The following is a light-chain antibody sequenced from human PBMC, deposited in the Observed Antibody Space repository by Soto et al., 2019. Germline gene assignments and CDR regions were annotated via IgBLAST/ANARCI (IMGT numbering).Light chain of an antibody. Sequence: EIVLTQSPGTLSSSPGERATLSCRASQSIDNRNLAWYQHKPGQAPRLLIYATSSRATGIPDRFGVSGSGTDFTLTINRLEPEDFAVYYCQQYFGSSLTFGQGTKVDIK. CDR3: QQYFGSSLT. V-gene: IGKV3-20*01. J-gene: IGKJ1*01. CDR1: QSIDNRN. CDR2: ATS.